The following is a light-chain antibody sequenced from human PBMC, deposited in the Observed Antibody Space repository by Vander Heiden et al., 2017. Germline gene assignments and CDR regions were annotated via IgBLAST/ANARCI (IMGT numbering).Light chain of an antibody. J-gene: IGLJ3*02. CDR3: STYDSNLSGVV. CDR1: SPNIGDNY. Sequence: QSVFTQPPSVSAAPGPKVTLPFPGRSPNIGDNYVPWYQQFQGTTPKLLISDNNKRPSGIPDRFSGSKSGTSATLGITGLQTGDEAVYYCSTYDSNLSGVVFGGGTKVNVL. CDR2: DNN. V-gene: IGLV1-51*01.